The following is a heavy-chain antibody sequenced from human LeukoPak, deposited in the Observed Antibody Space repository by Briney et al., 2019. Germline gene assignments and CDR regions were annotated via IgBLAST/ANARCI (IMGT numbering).Heavy chain of an antibody. CDR1: GGSISSSSYY. J-gene: IGHJ3*02. D-gene: IGHD3-16*02. CDR3: ARRRRFRAKYYDYVWGSYRHDAFDI. Sequence: SETLSLTCTVSGGSISSSSYYWGWIRQPPGKGLEWIGSIYYSGSTYYNPSLKSRVTVSVDTSKNQFYLKLSSVTAADTAVYYCARRRRFRAKYYDYVWGSYRHDAFDIWGQGTMVTVSS. V-gene: IGHV4-39*01. CDR2: IYYSGST.